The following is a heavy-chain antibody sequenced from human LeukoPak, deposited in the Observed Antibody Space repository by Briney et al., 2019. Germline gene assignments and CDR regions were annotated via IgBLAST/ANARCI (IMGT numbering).Heavy chain of an antibody. J-gene: IGHJ4*02. CDR3: AKVMMVYAIFPFDY. CDR1: GFTFSSYG. CDR2: IRYDGSNK. Sequence: GGSLRLSCAASGFTFSSYGMHWVRQAPGKGLEWVAFIRYDGSNKYYADSVKGRFTISRDNSKNTLYLQMNSLRAEDTAVYYCAKVMMVYAIFPFDYWGQGTLVTVSS. D-gene: IGHD2-8*01. V-gene: IGHV3-30*02.